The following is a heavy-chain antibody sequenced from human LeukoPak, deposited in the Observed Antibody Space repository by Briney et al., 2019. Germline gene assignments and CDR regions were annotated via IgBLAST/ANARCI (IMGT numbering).Heavy chain of an antibody. V-gene: IGHV4-59*01. D-gene: IGHD3-3*01. CDR2: FNHNGST. CDR3: ARATNDAWNAHYTGGLYYMDV. J-gene: IGHJ6*03. CDR1: GGPISSSY. Sequence: SETLPLTRTVSGGPISSSYWTWIRQPPGKGLEWIGNFNHNGSTRQNLSRKSRHNIILHVPKTQFSLELPYLTATDTGVYYCARATNDAWNAHYTGGLYYMDVWGKGTTVIVSS.